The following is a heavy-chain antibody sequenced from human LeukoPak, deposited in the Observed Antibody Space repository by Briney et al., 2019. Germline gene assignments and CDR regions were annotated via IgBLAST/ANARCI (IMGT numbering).Heavy chain of an antibody. CDR2: IGSSSSYI. Sequence: GGSLRLSCAASGFTFSSYSMNWVRQAPGKGLEWVSSIGSSSSYIYYADSVKGRFTISRDNAKNSLYLQMNSLRAEDTAVYYCARDCRANYGMDVWGQGTTVTVSS. CDR1: GFTFSSYS. CDR3: ARDCRANYGMDV. V-gene: IGHV3-21*01. J-gene: IGHJ6*02.